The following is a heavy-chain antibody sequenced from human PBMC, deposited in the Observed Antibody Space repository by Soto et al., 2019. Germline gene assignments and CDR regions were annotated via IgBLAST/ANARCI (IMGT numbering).Heavy chain of an antibody. CDR1: GFTFSTYA. CDR3: AKDRGGCSSTSCPPRLFDY. CDR2: VSASGLNT. J-gene: IGHJ4*02. V-gene: IGHV3-23*01. D-gene: IGHD2-2*01. Sequence: GGSLRLSCAASGFTFSTYAMAWVRQAPGKGLEWVSGVSASGLNTDYADPVKGRFYISRDNAKNSLYLQMNSLRAEDTAVYYCAKDRGGCSSTSCPPRLFDYWGQGTLVTVSS.